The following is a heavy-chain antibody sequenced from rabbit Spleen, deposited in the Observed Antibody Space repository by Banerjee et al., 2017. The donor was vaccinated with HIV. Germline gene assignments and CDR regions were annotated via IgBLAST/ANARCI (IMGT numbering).Heavy chain of an antibody. D-gene: IGHD1-1*01. Sequence: QLVESGGGLVRPEGSLKLSCTASGFSFSNKAVMSWVRQAPGKGLEWIGYIDPIFGRTYFASWVNGRFTISSHNAQNTLYLQLNSLTAADTATYFCARDLTDVIGWNFGWWGPGTLVTVS. CDR3: ARDLTDVIGWNFGW. V-gene: IGHV1S7*01. CDR1: GFSFSNKA. J-gene: IGHJ4*01. CDR2: IDPIFGRT.